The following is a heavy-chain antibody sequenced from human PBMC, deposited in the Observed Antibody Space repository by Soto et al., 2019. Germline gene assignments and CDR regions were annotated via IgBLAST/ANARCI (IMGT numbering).Heavy chain of an antibody. D-gene: IGHD6-19*01. V-gene: IGHV3-74*03. Sequence: WGSLRLSCAASGFSLSDYWMHWVRQVPGKGLLWVSRISVDGRDTTYADSVKGRFTISRDNAKNTLYLQMDSLRAEDTAVYYCVRAPEQRPIDYWGHGSLVNVSS. J-gene: IGHJ4*01. CDR3: VRAPEQRPIDY. CDR1: GFSLSDYW. CDR2: ISVDGRDT.